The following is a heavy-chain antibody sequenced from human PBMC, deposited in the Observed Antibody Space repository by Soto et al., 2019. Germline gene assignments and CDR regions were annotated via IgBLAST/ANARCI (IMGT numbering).Heavy chain of an antibody. CDR3: VRDRDLGGDMAHGDF. CDR1: GFTFSSYA. Sequence: PGGSLRLSCAASGFTFSSYAMHWVRQAPGKGLEWVAVISYDGSNKYYADSVKGRFTISRDISKNTLYLQMNSLRAEDTAVYYCVRDRDLGGDMAHGDFWGQGTLVTVSS. J-gene: IGHJ4*01. V-gene: IGHV3-30-3*01. CDR2: ISYDGSNK. D-gene: IGHD2-21*01.